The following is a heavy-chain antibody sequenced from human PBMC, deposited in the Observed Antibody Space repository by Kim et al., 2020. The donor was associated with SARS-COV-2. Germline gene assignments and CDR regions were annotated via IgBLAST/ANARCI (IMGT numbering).Heavy chain of an antibody. CDR2: INHSGST. V-gene: IGHV4-34*01. J-gene: IGHJ4*02. Sequence: SETLSLTCAVYGGSFSGYYWSWIRQPPGKGLEWIGEINHSGSTNYNPSLKSRVTISVDTSKNQFSLKLSSVTAADTAVYYCARGDYGRPLTYWGQGTLVTVSS. D-gene: IGHD4-17*01. CDR1: GGSFSGYY. CDR3: ARGDYGRPLTY.